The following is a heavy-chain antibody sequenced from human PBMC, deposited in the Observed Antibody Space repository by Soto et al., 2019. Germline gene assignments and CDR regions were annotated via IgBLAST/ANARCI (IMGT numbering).Heavy chain of an antibody. J-gene: IGHJ4*02. D-gene: IGHD3-10*01. Sequence: QVQLVQSGAEVKKPGSSVRVSCKASGDTFSFYSINWARQAPGLGLEWMGRINPTLSMSNYPQRFQGRVTVTTDKSTGTADMELSSLRSEDKAMYYCASSYGSGYRAFNYWGQGALVTVSS. V-gene: IGHV1-69*02. CDR1: GDTFSFYS. CDR3: ASSYGSGYRAFNY. CDR2: INPTLSMS.